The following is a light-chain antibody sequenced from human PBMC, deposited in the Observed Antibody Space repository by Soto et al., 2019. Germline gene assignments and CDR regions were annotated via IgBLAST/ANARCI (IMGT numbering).Light chain of an antibody. J-gene: IGLJ1*01. V-gene: IGLV2-14*01. Sequence: QSMRTEPAAETGSSGRSITNYNTGTSSDVGGYNYVSWYQQHPGKAPKLMIYDVSNRPSGVSNRFSGSKSGNTASLTISGLQAEDEADYYCSSYTSISYVFGTGTKVTVL. CDR2: DVS. CDR1: SSDVGGYNY. CDR3: SSYTSISYV.